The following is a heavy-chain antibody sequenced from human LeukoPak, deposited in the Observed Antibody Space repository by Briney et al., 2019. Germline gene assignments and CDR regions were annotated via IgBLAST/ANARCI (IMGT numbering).Heavy chain of an antibody. D-gene: IGHD3-9*01. CDR1: GYTFTGYY. CDR2: INPNSGGT. CDR3: ARDSPVLRYFDWLPEGANCMDV. J-gene: IGHJ6*03. V-gene: IGHV1-2*02. Sequence: ASVKVSCKASGYTFTGYYMHWVRQAPGQGLEWMGWINPNSGGTNYAQKFQGRVTMTRDMSTSTAYMELSSLRSEDTAVYYCARDSPVLRYFDWLPEGANCMDVWGKGTTVTVSS.